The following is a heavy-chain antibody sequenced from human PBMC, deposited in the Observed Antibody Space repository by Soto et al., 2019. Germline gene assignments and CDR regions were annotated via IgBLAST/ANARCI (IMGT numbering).Heavy chain of an antibody. V-gene: IGHV4-34*01. Sequence: QVQLQQWGAGLLKPSETLSLTSAVYGGSFSGYYWSWIRQPPGKGLEWIGEINHSGITNYNPSLKSRVTLAVDTSKNQFSLKLSSVTAADTAVYYCARGKVVRGSYVTLDYWGQGTLVTVSS. CDR1: GGSFSGYY. J-gene: IGHJ4*02. CDR3: ARGKVVRGSYVTLDY. D-gene: IGHD3-10*01. CDR2: INHSGIT.